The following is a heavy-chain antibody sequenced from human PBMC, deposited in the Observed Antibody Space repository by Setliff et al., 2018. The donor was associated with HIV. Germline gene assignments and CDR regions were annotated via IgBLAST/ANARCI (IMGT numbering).Heavy chain of an antibody. CDR3: ARCGAVEWHLYMDV. CDR2: SIPILGIG. J-gene: IGHJ6*03. CDR1: GGTFSSYT. Sequence: ASVKVSCKASGGTFSSYTINWVRQAPGQGLEWMGRSIPILGIGNDEQAQKFKGRVTLTADKSTSTVYMELSSLRSEDTAVYYCARCGAVEWHLYMDVWGKGTAVTVSS. V-gene: IGHV1-69*02. D-gene: IGHD3-3*01.